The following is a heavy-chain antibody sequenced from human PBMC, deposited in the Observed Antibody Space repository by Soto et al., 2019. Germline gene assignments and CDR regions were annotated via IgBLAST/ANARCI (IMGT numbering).Heavy chain of an antibody. D-gene: IGHD1-20*01. CDR3: ARDIRPSEHPSPPYGMDV. Sequence: AGGSLRLSCAASGFTFSSYSMNWVRQAPGRGLEWVSSISSSSSYIYYADSVKGRFTISRDNAKNSLYLQMNSLRAEDTAVYYCARDIRPSEHPSPPYGMDVWGQGTTVTVSS. V-gene: IGHV3-21*01. J-gene: IGHJ6*02. CDR2: ISSSSSYI. CDR1: GFTFSSYS.